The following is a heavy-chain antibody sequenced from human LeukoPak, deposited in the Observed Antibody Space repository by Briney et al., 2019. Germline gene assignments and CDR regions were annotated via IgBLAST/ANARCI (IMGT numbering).Heavy chain of an antibody. V-gene: IGHV3-30*02. J-gene: IGHJ6*03. CDR3: AKPVIPSAYQGTYYMDV. CDR2: IRHDESKA. D-gene: IGHD3-16*01. Sequence: PGGSLRLSCAASEFTFSKYWMSWVRQAPGKGLEWVAYIRHDESKAFYADSVKGRFTISRDNSKNTLYLQMHSLRAEDTALYYCAKPVIPSAYQGTYYMDVWGKGTTVTVSS. CDR1: EFTFSKYW.